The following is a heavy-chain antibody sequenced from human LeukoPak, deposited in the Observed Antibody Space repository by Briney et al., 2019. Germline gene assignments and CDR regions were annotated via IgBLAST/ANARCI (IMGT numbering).Heavy chain of an antibody. J-gene: IGHJ4*02. Sequence: SETLSPTCAVYGGSFSGYYWSWIRQPPGKGLEWIGEINHSGSTNYNPSLKSRVTISVDTSKNQFSLKLSSVTAADTAVYYCARFYDSSGYSDYWGQGTLVTVSS. CDR3: ARFYDSSGYSDY. CDR1: GGSFSGYY. D-gene: IGHD3-22*01. V-gene: IGHV4-34*01. CDR2: INHSGST.